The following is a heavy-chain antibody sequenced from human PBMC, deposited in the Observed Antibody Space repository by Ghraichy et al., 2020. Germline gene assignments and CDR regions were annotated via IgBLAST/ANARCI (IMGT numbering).Heavy chain of an antibody. J-gene: IGHJ2*01. Sequence: SETLSLTCTVSGASITSGGYYWSWIRQHPGKGLEWIGYIHYSGSTYYIPSLKSRLTISVDRSKNQFSLNLSSVTAADTAVYYCARKLLSGWPSGWNAAVWVRGTLVTVAS. V-gene: IGHV4-31*03. CDR3: ARKLLSGWPSGWNAAV. CDR2: IHYSGST. D-gene: IGHD6-19*01. CDR1: GASITSGGYY.